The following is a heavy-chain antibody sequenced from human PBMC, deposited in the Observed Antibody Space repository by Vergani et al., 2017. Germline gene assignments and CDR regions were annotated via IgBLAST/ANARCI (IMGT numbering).Heavy chain of an antibody. V-gene: IGHV3-30*04. CDR3: ASTAYSSQNQIDY. D-gene: IGHD6-19*01. Sequence: VLLLESGGGLVQPGGSLRLSCAASGFTFSSCAMHWVRQAPGKGLEWVAVISYDGINKYYTDSVKGRFTISRDNSKNTLYLQMNSLRAEDTAVYYCASTAYSSQNQIDYWGQGTLVTVSS. J-gene: IGHJ4*02. CDR1: GFTFSSCA. CDR2: ISYDGINK.